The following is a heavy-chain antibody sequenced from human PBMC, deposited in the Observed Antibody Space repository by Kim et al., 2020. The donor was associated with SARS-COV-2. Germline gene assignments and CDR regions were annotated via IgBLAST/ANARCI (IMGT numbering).Heavy chain of an antibody. Sequence: SVKGRFTISRDNAKNTLYLQMGSLRAEDMAVYYCARDWGTTSTVYCSFDLWGRGTLVTVSS. D-gene: IGHD3-16*01. V-gene: IGHV3-64*01. J-gene: IGHJ2*01. CDR3: ARDWGTTSTVYCSFDL.